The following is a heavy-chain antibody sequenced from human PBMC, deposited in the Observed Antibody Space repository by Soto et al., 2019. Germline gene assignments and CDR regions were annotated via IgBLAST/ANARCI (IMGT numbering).Heavy chain of an antibody. J-gene: IGHJ3*02. CDR3: AAGGASDDAFDI. CDR2: IVVGSGNT. Sequence: EASVKVSCKASGFTFTSSAVQWVRQARGQRLEWIGWIVVGSGNTNYAQKFQERVTTTRDMSTSTAYMELSSLRSEDTAVYYCAAGGASDDAFDIWGQGTMVTVSS. V-gene: IGHV1-58*01. CDR1: GFTFTSSA.